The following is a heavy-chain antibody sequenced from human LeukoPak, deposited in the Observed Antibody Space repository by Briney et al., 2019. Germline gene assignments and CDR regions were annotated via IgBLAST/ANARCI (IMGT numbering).Heavy chain of an antibody. CDR2: IYYSGST. CDR1: GGSISSYY. J-gene: IGHJ4*02. CDR3: ARSSYYDSSGYSVDFDY. Sequence: SSETLSLTCTVSGGSISSYYWSWIRQPPGKGLEWIGYIYYSGSTYYNPSLKSRVTISVDTSKNQFSLKLSSVTAADTAVYYCARSSYYDSSGYSVDFDYWGQGTLVTVSS. V-gene: IGHV4-59*06. D-gene: IGHD3-22*01.